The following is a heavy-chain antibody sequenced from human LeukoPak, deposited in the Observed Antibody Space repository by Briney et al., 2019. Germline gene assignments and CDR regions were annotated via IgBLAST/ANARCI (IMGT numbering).Heavy chain of an antibody. V-gene: IGHV4-38-2*02. CDR3: ARGTVMGWFDP. CDR1: GYSISSGYY. D-gene: IGHD5-18*01. CDR2: IYHSGST. Sequence: SETLSLTCTVSGYSISSGYYWGWIRQPPGKGLEWIGSIYHSGSTYYNPSLKSRVTISVDTSKNQFSLKLSSVTAADTAVYYCARGTVMGWFDPWGQGTLVTVSS. J-gene: IGHJ5*02.